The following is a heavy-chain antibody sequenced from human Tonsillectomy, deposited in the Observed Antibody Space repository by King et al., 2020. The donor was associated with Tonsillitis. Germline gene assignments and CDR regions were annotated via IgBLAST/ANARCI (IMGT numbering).Heavy chain of an antibody. CDR1: GFTFSSYE. Sequence: VQLVESGGDLVQPGGSLRLSCVGSGFTFSSYEMIWVRQAPGKGLEWVSYISNSGSNIYYADSVKGRFTISRDNAKNSLFLHMNSLRAEDTGTYYCGKNGDPYYYNYYMDVWGKGTTVTVSS. D-gene: IGHD2-8*01. J-gene: IGHJ6*03. CDR3: GKNGDPYYYNYYMDV. V-gene: IGHV3-48*03. CDR2: ISNSGSNI.